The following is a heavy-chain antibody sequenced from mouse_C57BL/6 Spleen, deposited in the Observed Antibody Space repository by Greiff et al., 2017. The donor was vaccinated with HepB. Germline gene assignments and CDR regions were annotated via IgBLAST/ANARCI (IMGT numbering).Heavy chain of an antibody. V-gene: IGHV5-17*01. CDR1: GFTFSDYG. J-gene: IGHJ4*01. CDR2: ISSGSSTI. CDR3: ARPTPSYAMDY. Sequence: DVKLVESGGGLVKPGGSLKLSCAASGFTFSDYGMHWVRQAPEKGLEWVAYISSGSSTIYYADTVKGRFTISRDNAKNTLFLQMTSLRSEDTAMYYCARPTPSYAMDYWGQGTSVTVSS.